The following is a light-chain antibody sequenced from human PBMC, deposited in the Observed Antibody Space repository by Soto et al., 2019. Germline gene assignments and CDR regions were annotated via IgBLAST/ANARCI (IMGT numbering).Light chain of an antibody. V-gene: IGKV3-15*01. CDR1: QSVSSN. Sequence: DIVMTQSPATLSVSPGQRVTLSCRASQSVSSNLAWYQQKPGQAPRLLIFAASTRATGIPARFSGSGSGTEFTLTISSLQSEDFGIYYCQHYNSWPPLTFGGGTKVEIK. CDR3: QHYNSWPPLT. J-gene: IGKJ4*01. CDR2: AAS.